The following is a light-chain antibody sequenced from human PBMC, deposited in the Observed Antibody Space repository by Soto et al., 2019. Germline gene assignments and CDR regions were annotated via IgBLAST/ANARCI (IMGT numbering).Light chain of an antibody. J-gene: IGLJ1*01. V-gene: IGLV2-8*01. CDR1: SSDVGTYDY. CDR2: GVT. CDR3: SSYAGRSMYV. Sequence: SALTQPPSASGSPGQSVTFSCTGTSSDVGTYDYVSWYQQYPGKAPKLLIYGVTRRPSGVPDRFSGSKSGNTAALTVSGLQAEDEAYYYCSSYAGRSMYVFGTGTKV.